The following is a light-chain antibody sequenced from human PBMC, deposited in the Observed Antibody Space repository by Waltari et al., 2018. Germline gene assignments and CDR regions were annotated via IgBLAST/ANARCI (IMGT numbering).Light chain of an antibody. CDR3: HAAADNNWF. CDR1: VLAEQY. Sequence: YDLTQPSSVSVSPGPTATITCSGDVLAEQYLRWFQQKPGQAPTLILYKDTERPSGIPERFSGSSSGSTVTLTIRGALLEDEADYHCHAAADNNWFFGGGTKLTVL. V-gene: IGLV3-27*01. CDR2: KDT. J-gene: IGLJ2*01.